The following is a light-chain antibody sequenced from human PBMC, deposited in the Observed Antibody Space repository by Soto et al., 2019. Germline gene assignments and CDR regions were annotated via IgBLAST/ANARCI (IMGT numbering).Light chain of an antibody. Sequence: DIVMTQSPDSLAVSLGERATINCKSSQSVLYSSNNKNYLGWYQQKVGQPPKLLIYWASTRESGVPDRFSGSGSGTDFTLTISSRQAEDVAVYYCQQYYSKPLTFGGGNKVEIK. CDR1: QSVLYSSNNKNY. J-gene: IGKJ4*01. V-gene: IGKV4-1*01. CDR3: QQYYSKPLT. CDR2: WAS.